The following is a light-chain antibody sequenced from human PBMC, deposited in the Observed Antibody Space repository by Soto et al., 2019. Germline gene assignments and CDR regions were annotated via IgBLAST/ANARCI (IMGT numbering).Light chain of an antibody. J-gene: IGKJ5*01. Sequence: EIVMTQAPGTLSVSPGERATLSWRASQSVSSNLAWYQQKPGQAPRLLISDASTRATGIPARFGGSGSGTEFTLTVSSLQSEDFAVYYCQQYIKWPITFGQGTRLEIK. CDR1: QSVSSN. CDR2: DAS. CDR3: QQYIKWPIT. V-gene: IGKV3-15*01.